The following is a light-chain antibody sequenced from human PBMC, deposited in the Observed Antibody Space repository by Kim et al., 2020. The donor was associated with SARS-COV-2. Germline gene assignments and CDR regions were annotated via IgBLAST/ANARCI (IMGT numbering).Light chain of an antibody. CDR1: SGYSNYK. CDR2: GGTGGIVG. CDR3: GADHGSGSNFVWV. Sequence: QLVLTQPPSASASLGASVTLTCTLSSGYSNYKVDWYQQRPGKGPRFVMRGGTGGIVGSKGDGIPDRFSVLGSGLNRYLTIKNIQEEDESDYHCGADHGSGSNFVWVFGGGTQLTVL. J-gene: IGLJ3*02. V-gene: IGLV9-49*01.